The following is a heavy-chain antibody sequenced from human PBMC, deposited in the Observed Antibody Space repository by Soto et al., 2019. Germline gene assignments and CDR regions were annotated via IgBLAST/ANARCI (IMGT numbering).Heavy chain of an antibody. J-gene: IGHJ4*02. D-gene: IGHD3-22*01. V-gene: IGHV3-11*04. CDR3: ARVPDSSAYYYYFDY. Sequence: GGSLRLSCAASDFAFSDYYLTWIRQAPGKGLEWVSYISATGNTFYYADSVKGRFVISRDNAKNSLYLQMNSLRADDTAVYYCARVPDSSAYYYYFDYWGQGTLVTVSS. CDR2: ISATGNTF. CDR1: DFAFSDYY.